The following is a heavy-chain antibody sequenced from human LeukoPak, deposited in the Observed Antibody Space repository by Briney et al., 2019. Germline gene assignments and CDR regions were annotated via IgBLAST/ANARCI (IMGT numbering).Heavy chain of an antibody. Sequence: TSETLSLTCTVSGGSISSSSYYWGWIRQPPGKGLEWIGSIYYSGSTYYNPSLKSRVTISVDTSKNQFSLKLSSVTAADTAVYYCARDQGDMVRGVIRARYYFDYWGQGTLVTVSS. V-gene: IGHV4-39*07. CDR1: GGSISSSSYY. J-gene: IGHJ4*02. D-gene: IGHD3-10*01. CDR2: IYYSGST. CDR3: ARDQGDMVRGVIRARYYFDY.